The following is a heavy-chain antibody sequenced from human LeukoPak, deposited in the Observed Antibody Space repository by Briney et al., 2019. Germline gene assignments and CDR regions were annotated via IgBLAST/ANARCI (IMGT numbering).Heavy chain of an antibody. CDR3: ARGAFGFDYYYGMDV. D-gene: IGHD3-16*01. Sequence: GASVKVSCKASGYTFTGYYVHWVRQAPGQGLEWMGIINPSGGSTSYAQKFQGRVTMTRDTSTSTVYMELSSLRSEDTAVYDCARGAFGFDYYYGMDVWGQGTTVTVSS. CDR2: INPSGGST. V-gene: IGHV1-46*01. J-gene: IGHJ6*02. CDR1: GYTFTGYY.